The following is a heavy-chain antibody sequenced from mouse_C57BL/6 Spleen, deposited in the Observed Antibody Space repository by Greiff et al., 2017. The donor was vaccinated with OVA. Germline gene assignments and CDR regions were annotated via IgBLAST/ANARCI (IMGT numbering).Heavy chain of an antibody. V-gene: IGHV5-4*01. CDR3: ARDPEITTVGATDY. CDR2: ISDGGSYT. CDR1: GFTFSSYA. D-gene: IGHD1-1*01. Sequence: EVKLMESGGGLVKPGGSLKLSCAASGFTFSSYAMSWVRQTPEKRLEWVATISDGGSYTYYPDNVKGRFTISRDNAKNNLYLQMSHLKSEDTAMYYFARDPEITTVGATDYWGQGTSVTVSS. J-gene: IGHJ4*01.